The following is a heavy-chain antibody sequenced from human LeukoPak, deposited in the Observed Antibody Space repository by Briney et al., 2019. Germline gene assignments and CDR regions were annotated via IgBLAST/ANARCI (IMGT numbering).Heavy chain of an antibody. CDR1: GGSISSGDYY. J-gene: IGHJ6*03. V-gene: IGHV4-30-4*08. CDR3: ARDVLLEWFSQPRPYYYYMDV. Sequence: KASETLSLTCTVSGGSISSGDYYWSWIRQPPGRGLEWIGYIYYSGSTYYNPSLKSRVTISVDTSKNQFSLKLSSVTAADTAVYYCARDVLLEWFSQPRPYYYYMDVWGKGTSVTVSS. D-gene: IGHD3-3*01. CDR2: IYYSGST.